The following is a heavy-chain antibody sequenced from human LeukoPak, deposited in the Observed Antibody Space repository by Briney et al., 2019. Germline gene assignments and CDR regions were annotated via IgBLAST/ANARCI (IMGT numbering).Heavy chain of an antibody. D-gene: IGHD1-26*01. Sequence: KPSETLSLTCTVSGGSISGSSYYWGWIRQPPGKGLEWIGSIYYSGSTYYNPSLKSRVTISVDTSKNQFSLKLISVTATDTAVYYCARVAYSGSQRCFDYWGQGTLVTVSS. CDR1: GGSISGSSYY. V-gene: IGHV4-39*02. CDR2: IYYSGST. CDR3: ARVAYSGSQRCFDY. J-gene: IGHJ4*02.